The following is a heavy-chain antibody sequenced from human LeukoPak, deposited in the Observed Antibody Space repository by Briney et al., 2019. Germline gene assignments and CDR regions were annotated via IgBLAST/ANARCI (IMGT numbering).Heavy chain of an antibody. CDR2: INPNSGDT. V-gene: IGHV1-2*02. J-gene: IGHJ6*03. CDR3: ARDGVFRFEVGDVYYYYMDV. D-gene: IGHD2-21*02. Sequence: ASVKVSCKASGYIFTGYYIHWVRQAPGQGLEWMGWINPNSGDTKYAQKFQGRVTMTRDASNNTVYMDLTRLIFDDTAMYYCARDGVFRFEVGDVYYYYMDVWGKGTTVIISS. CDR1: GYIFTGYY.